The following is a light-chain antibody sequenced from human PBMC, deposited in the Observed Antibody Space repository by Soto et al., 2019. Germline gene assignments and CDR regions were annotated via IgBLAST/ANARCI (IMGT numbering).Light chain of an antibody. J-gene: IGKJ1*01. CDR2: WAS. CDR3: QQYYRTPRT. V-gene: IGKV4-1*01. Sequence: DIVMTQSPDSLAVSLGERATINCKSSQSVLYSSNNKNYLAWYQQKPGQPPKLLIYWASTRESGVPGRFSGSGSGTDFTLTISSLQAEDVAVSYCQQYYRTPRTFGQGTKVEIK. CDR1: QSVLYSSNNKNY.